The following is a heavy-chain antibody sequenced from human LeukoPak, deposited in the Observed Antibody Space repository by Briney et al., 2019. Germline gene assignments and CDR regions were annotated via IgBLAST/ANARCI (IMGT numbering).Heavy chain of an antibody. CDR3: ARVYYYGSGSYYSMNWFDP. CDR1: GGTFSSYA. D-gene: IGHD3-10*01. J-gene: IGHJ5*02. V-gene: IGHV1-69*04. CDR2: IIPIFGIV. Sequence: GSSVKVSCKASGGTFSSYAISWVRQAPGQGLEWMGRIIPIFGIVNYAQKFQGRVTITADKSTSTAYMELSSLRSEDTAVYYCARVYYYGSGSYYSMNWFDPWGQGTLVTVSS.